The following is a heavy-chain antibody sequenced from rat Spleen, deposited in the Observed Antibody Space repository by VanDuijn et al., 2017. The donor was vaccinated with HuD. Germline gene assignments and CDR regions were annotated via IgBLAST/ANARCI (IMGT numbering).Heavy chain of an antibody. CDR3: ARGDYSSPRGGY. CDR2: ITNASGRT. V-gene: IGHV5-17*01. D-gene: IGHD1-2*01. Sequence: EVQLVESGGGLVQPGRSLKFSCAASGFSFGDYAMAWVRQAPGKGLEWVASITNASGRTYYPDSVKGRFTISRDSAQNTLYLQMNSLQTEDAATYYCARGDYSSPRGGYWGQGVMVTVSS. J-gene: IGHJ2*01. CDR1: GFSFGDYA.